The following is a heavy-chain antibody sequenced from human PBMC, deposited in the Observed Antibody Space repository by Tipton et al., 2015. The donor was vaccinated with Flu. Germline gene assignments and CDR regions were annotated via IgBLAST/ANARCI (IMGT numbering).Heavy chain of an antibody. D-gene: IGHD4-23*01. V-gene: IGHV3-9*01. CDR2: ISWNSRSV. Sequence: SLRLSCAASGFTFYDYAMHWVRQVPGKGLEWVSGISWNSRSVGYADSVKGRFTISRDNAKKSLYLQMNSLRTGDTALYYCAKGSGNSYYYYGLDVWGQGTTVTVSS. CDR1: GFTFYDYA. CDR3: AKGSGNSYYYYGLDV. J-gene: IGHJ6*02.